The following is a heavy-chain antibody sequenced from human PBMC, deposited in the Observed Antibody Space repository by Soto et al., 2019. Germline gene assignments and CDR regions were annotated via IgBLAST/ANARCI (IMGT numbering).Heavy chain of an antibody. CDR3: ARGAVTGTSLFDY. Sequence: GGSLRLSCAVSGFTLTTYSMNWVRQAPGKGLEWISFINKNGFTIYYADSVKGRFTISRDYAKNSLYLQMDSLRHEDTAVYYCARGAVTGTSLFDYWGLGTLVTVSS. CDR2: INKNGFTI. CDR1: GFTLTTYS. D-gene: IGHD6-19*01. J-gene: IGHJ4*02. V-gene: IGHV3-48*02.